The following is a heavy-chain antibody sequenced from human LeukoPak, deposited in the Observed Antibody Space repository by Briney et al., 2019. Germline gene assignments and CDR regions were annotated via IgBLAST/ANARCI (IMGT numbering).Heavy chain of an antibody. CDR2: MNPKSGNT. D-gene: IGHD2-15*01. CDR1: GYTFTSYD. J-gene: IGHJ6*03. CDR3: ARVSGEYCSGGSCYSRYYYYYMDV. V-gene: IGHV1-8*01. Sequence: ASVKVSCKASGYTFTSYDINWVRQATGQGLEWMGWMNPKSGNTGYAQKFQGRVTMTRNTSISTAYMELSSLRSEDTAVYYRARVSGEYCSGGSCYSRYYYYYMDVWGKGTTVTVSS.